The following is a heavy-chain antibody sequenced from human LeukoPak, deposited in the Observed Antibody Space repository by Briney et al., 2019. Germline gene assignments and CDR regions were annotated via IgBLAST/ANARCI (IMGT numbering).Heavy chain of an antibody. CDR3: AIWFGERYFDY. CDR1: GYSFTSYW. D-gene: IGHD3-10*01. Sequence: GESLKISCKGSGYSFTSYWIGWVRQMSGKGLEWMGIIYPGDSDTRYSPSFQGQVTILADKSISTAYLQWSSLKASDTATYYCAIWFGERYFDYWGQGTLVTVSS. V-gene: IGHV5-51*01. CDR2: IYPGDSDT. J-gene: IGHJ4*02.